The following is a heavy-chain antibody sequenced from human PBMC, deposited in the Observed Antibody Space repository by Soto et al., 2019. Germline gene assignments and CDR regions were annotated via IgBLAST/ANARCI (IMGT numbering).Heavy chain of an antibody. Sequence: GASVKVSCKASGGTFSSYAISWVRQAPGQGLEWMGGINPIFGTANYAQKFQGRVTITADESTSTAYMELSSLRSEDTAVYYCARDAYDEPGTVRYNWFAPWGQGTLVTVSS. CDR2: INPIFGTA. V-gene: IGHV1-69*13. D-gene: IGHD7-27*01. CDR3: ARDAYDEPGTVRYNWFAP. J-gene: IGHJ5*02. CDR1: GGTFSSYA.